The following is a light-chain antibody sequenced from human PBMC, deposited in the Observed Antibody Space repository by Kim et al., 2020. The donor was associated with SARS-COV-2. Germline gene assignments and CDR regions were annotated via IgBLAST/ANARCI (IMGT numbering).Light chain of an antibody. V-gene: IGLV2-14*03. CDR2: DVS. CDR1: SSDVGAYKY. J-gene: IGLJ2*01. CDR3: SSYTTRSTVI. Sequence: QSIAISCTGTSSDVGAYKYVSWYQQHPGKAPKLVIYDVSNWPSGVSNRFSGSKSGNTASLTISGLQTEDEADYYCSSYTTRSTVIFGGGTKLTVL.